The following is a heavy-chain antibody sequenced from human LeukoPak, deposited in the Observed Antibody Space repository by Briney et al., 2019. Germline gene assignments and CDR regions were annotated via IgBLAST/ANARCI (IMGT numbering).Heavy chain of an antibody. V-gene: IGHV1-24*01. Sequence: ASVKVSCKVSGYTLTELSMHWVRQAPGKGLGWMGGFDPEDGETIYAQKFQGRVTMTEDTSTDTAYMELSSLRSEDTAVYYCATGGSYSGPMEVWGQGTLVTVSS. J-gene: IGHJ4*02. CDR2: FDPEDGET. CDR1: GYTLTELS. CDR3: ATGGSYSGPMEV. D-gene: IGHD1-26*01.